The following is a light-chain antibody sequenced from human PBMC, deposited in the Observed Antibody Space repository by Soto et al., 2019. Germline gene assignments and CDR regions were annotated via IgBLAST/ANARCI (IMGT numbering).Light chain of an antibody. V-gene: IGKV3-20*01. Sequence: EIVLTQSPGTLSLSPGERATLSCRASQTVTSDYLAWYQQKPGQAPRLLIYGASDRATGIPDRFSASGSGTDFTLTISSLQSEDFAVYYCQQYNNWPRTFGQGTKVDIK. J-gene: IGKJ1*01. CDR1: QTVTSDY. CDR3: QQYNNWPRT. CDR2: GAS.